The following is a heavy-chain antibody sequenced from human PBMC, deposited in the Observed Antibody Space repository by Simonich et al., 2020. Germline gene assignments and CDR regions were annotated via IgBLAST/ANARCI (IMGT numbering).Heavy chain of an antibody. D-gene: IGHD1-26*01. J-gene: IGHJ5*02. Sequence: EVQLVESGGGLVQPGGSLRLSCAASGFTFSSYWMSWVRQAPGKGLEWVQASSGNGGSTYYADSVKSRFTISRDNSKNTLNLQMNSLRAEDTAVYYCAKDSSLVGATDWFDPWGQGTLVTVSS. V-gene: IGHV3-23*04. CDR1: GFTFSSYW. CDR3: AKDSSLVGATDWFDP. CDR2: SSGNGGST.